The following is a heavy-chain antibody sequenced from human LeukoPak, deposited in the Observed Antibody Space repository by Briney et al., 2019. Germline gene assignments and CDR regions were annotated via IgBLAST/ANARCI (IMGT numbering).Heavy chain of an antibody. Sequence: PGRSLRLSCATSGFTFSNYAMHWDRQAPGKGLEWVSAIYSGGSTYYADSVKGRFTISRDNSKNTLYLQMNSLRAEDTAVYYCARLYGPQIRYFDYWGQGTLVTISS. CDR1: GFTFSNYA. V-gene: IGHV3-53*01. CDR2: IYSGGST. D-gene: IGHD2-8*01. J-gene: IGHJ4*02. CDR3: ARLYGPQIRYFDY.